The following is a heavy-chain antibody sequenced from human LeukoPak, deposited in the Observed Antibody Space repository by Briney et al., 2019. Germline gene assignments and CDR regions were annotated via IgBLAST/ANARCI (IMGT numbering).Heavy chain of an antibody. CDR3: ARGFHYGDHEMSWWFDP. J-gene: IGHJ5*02. CDR2: INHSGST. D-gene: IGHD4-17*01. CDR1: GGSFSGYY. V-gene: IGHV4-34*01. Sequence: SETLSLTCAVYGGSFSGYYWSWIRQPPGKGLEWIGEINHSGSTNYNPSLKSRVTISVDTSKNQFSLKLSSVTAADTAVYYCARGFHYGDHEMSWWFDPWGQGTLVTVSS.